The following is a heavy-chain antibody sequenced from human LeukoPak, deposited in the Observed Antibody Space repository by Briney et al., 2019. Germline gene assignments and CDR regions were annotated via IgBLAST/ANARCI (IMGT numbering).Heavy chain of an antibody. CDR1: GGSISSSNW. V-gene: IGHV4-4*02. D-gene: IGHD3-10*01. CDR2: IYHSGST. CDR3: ARVILGIGELSSAFDY. J-gene: IGHJ4*02. Sequence: SETLSLTCAVSGGSISSSNWWSWVRQPPGKGLEWIGEIYHSGSTNYNPSLKSRVTISVDKSKNQFSLKLNSVTAADTAVYYCARVILGIGELSSAFDYWGQGTLVTVSS.